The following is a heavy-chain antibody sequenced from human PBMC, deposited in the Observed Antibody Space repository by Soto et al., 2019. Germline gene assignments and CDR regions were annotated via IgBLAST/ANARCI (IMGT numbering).Heavy chain of an antibody. CDR2: ICSTGVST. D-gene: IGHD2-15*01. Sequence: PGGSLRLSCAASGFTFSTYAMHWVRQAPGKGLEYVSAICSTGVSTYYADSVKGRFTISRDNSENTRFLQMGSLRAEDMAVYYCAARYCSGRSCLYFQPWGQGTLVTSPQ. J-gene: IGHJ1*01. CDR3: AARYCSGRSCLYFQP. V-gene: IGHV3-64*02. CDR1: GFTFSTYA.